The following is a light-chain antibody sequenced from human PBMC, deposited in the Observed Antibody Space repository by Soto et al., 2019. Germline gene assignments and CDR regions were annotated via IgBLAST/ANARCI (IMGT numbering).Light chain of an antibody. CDR2: GAS. Sequence: EIVLTQSPGTLSLSPGERATLSCRASQRVTSSYLAWFQQKPGQPPRVLIHGASSSANGIPDRFSGSGSGTDFTLTISRLEPEDFAVDYWHQYCTSPQTFGQGTKVEVK. J-gene: IGKJ1*01. CDR3: HQYCTSPQT. CDR1: QRVTSSY. V-gene: IGKV3-20*01.